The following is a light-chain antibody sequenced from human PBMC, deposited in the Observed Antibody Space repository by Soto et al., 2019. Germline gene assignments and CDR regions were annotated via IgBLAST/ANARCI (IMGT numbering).Light chain of an antibody. J-gene: IGKJ1*01. CDR3: QHYNEWPPWT. V-gene: IGKV3-15*01. Sequence: DIVMTQSPATLSVSPGERANLSCRASQSVRNNLAWYQQKPGQAPRLLIFGAATRATGTPARFSGSGSGTEFTLTISSLQSEDFAIYYCQHYNEWPPWTFGQGTKVDIK. CDR1: QSVRNN. CDR2: GAA.